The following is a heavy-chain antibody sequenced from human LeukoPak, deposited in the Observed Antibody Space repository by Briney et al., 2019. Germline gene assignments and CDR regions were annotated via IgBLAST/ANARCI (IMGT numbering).Heavy chain of an antibody. J-gene: IGHJ4*02. CDR2: IYHSGST. CDR1: GGFISSNSYY. V-gene: IGHV4-39*07. CDR3: ARVNVLAAQRVDY. Sequence: PSETLSLTCIVSGGFISSNSYYWGWIRQPPGKGLEWIGSIYHSGSTYYNPSLKSRVTISVDTSKNQFSLKLSSVTAADTAVYYCARVNVLAAQRVDYWGQGTLVTVSS. D-gene: IGHD6-13*01.